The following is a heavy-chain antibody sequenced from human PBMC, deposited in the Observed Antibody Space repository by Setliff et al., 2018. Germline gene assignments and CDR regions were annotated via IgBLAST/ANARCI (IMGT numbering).Heavy chain of an antibody. J-gene: IGHJ4*02. D-gene: IGHD5-18*01. CDR2: ISSSSSTI. CDR1: GFTFSSYS. Sequence: GGSLRLSCAASGFTFSSYSMNWVRQAPGKGLEWVSYISSSSSTIYYADSVKGRFTISRDNAKNSLYLQMNSLRAEDTAVYYCARGRGVDTAMVYFDYWGQGTLVTVSS. CDR3: ARGRGVDTAMVYFDY. V-gene: IGHV3-48*04.